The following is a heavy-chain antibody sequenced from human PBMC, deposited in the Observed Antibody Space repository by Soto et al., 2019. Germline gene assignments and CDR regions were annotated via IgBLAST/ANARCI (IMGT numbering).Heavy chain of an antibody. J-gene: IGHJ4*02. D-gene: IGHD3-10*01. Sequence: QVQLQQWGAGLLKPSETLSLTCAVYGGSFSGYYWSWIRQPPGKGLEWMGEINHSGSTNYNPSLKSRVTISVDTSKNQFSLKLSSVTAADTAVYYCASSVLLWFGGAFDYWGQGTLVTVSS. CDR3: ASSVLLWFGGAFDY. CDR1: GGSFSGYY. CDR2: INHSGST. V-gene: IGHV4-34*01.